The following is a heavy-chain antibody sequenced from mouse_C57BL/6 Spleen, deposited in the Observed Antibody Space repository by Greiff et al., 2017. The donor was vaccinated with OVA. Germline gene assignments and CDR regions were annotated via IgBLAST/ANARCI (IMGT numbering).Heavy chain of an antibody. CDR1: GYTFTDYY. CDR2: INPNNGGT. Sequence: EVQLQQSGPELVKPGASVKISCKASGYTFTDYYMNWVKQSHGKSLEWIGDINPNNGGTSYNQKFKGKATLTVDKSSSTAYMGLRSLTSEDSAVYYCARGSPYWYFDVWGTGTTVTVSS. J-gene: IGHJ1*03. V-gene: IGHV1-26*01. CDR3: ARGSPYWYFDV.